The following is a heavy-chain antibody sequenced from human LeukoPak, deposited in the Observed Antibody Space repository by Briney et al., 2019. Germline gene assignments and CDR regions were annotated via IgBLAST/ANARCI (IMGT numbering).Heavy chain of an antibody. J-gene: IGHJ4*02. CDR3: AKDLLAVPRSGDFDY. V-gene: IGHV3-9*01. D-gene: IGHD6-19*01. Sequence: TGGSLRLSCAASGFTFDDYAMHWVRHAPGKGLEWVSGISWNSGSICYADSVKGRFTISRDNAKNSLYLQMNSLRAEDTALYYCAKDLLAVPRSGDFDYWGQGTLVTVSS. CDR1: GFTFDDYA. CDR2: ISWNSGSI.